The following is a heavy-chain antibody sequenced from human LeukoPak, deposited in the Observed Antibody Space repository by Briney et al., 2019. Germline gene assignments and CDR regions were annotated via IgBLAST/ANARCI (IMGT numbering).Heavy chain of an antibody. CDR1: GFTFSSYS. D-gene: IGHD3-9*01. CDR3: ARGIGRYFDWLFPHDAYYYYYMDV. CDR2: ISFSSATI. V-gene: IGHV3-48*01. Sequence: GGSLRLSCEASGFTFSSYSMNWVRQAPGKGLEWVSYISFSSATIHYADSVKGRFTISRDNAKNSLYLQLNSLRAEDTALYYCARGIGRYFDWLFPHDAYYYYYMDVWGKGTTVTISS. J-gene: IGHJ6*03.